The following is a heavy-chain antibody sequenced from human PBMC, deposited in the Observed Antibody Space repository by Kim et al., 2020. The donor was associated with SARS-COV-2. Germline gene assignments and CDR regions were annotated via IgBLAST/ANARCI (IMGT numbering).Heavy chain of an antibody. Sequence: SQTLSLTCAISGDSVSSNSAAWNWIRQSPSRGLEWLGRTYYRSKWYNDYAVSVKSRITINPVTSKNQFSLQLNSVTPEDTAVYYCAREEDTLRFLEWLLYPTRMDVWGQGTTVTVSS. J-gene: IGHJ6*02. D-gene: IGHD3-3*01. CDR2: TYYRSKWYN. CDR3: AREEDTLRFLEWLLYPTRMDV. V-gene: IGHV6-1*01. CDR1: GDSVSSNSAA.